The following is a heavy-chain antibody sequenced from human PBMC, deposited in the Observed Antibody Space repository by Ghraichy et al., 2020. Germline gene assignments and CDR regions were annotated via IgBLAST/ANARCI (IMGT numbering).Heavy chain of an antibody. Sequence: ESLNISCAVYGGSFSGYYWSWIRQPPGKGLEWIGEINHSGSTNYNPSLKSRVTISVDTSKNQFSLKLSSVTAADTAVYYCARGGDYYGSGSYYRDWGQGTLVTVSS. CDR2: INHSGST. D-gene: IGHD3-10*01. CDR1: GGSFSGYY. V-gene: IGHV4-34*01. CDR3: ARGGDYYGSGSYYRD. J-gene: IGHJ4*02.